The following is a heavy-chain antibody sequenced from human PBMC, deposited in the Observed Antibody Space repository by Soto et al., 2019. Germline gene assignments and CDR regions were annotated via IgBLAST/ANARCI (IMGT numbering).Heavy chain of an antibody. J-gene: IGHJ4*02. D-gene: IGHD2-15*01. CDR3: ARGCSGGSCYIDN. CDR2: TYYRAKWFN. Sequence: SPTLSLPCAISGDSVSSISAAWNWIRQSPSRGLEWLGRTYYRAKWFNDYAVSVKSRITLNADTSKNQFSLQLNSVTPEDTAVYFCARGCSGGSCYIDNWGQGTLVTVSS. CDR1: GDSVSSISAA. V-gene: IGHV6-1*01.